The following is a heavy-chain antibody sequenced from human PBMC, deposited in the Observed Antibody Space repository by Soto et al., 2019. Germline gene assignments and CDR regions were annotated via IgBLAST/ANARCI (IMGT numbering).Heavy chain of an antibody. J-gene: IGHJ6*02. V-gene: IGHV3-7*03. Sequence: TGGSLRLSCAASGFTFSSYWMSWVRQAPGKGLEWVANIKQDGSEKYYVDSVKGRFTISRDNAKNSLYLQMNSLRAEDTAVYYCARENDDILTGHGMDVWGQGTTVTVSS. D-gene: IGHD3-9*01. CDR3: ARENDDILTGHGMDV. CDR2: IKQDGSEK. CDR1: GFTFSSYW.